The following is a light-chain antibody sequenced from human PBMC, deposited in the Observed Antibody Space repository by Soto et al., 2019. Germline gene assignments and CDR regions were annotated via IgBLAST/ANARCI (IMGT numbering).Light chain of an antibody. Sequence: DIQMTQSPSSLSASVGDRITLTCRASQSISRYLNWYPHKPGKAPKLLINAASSLERGVPSRFSGGGSGTDFTLNISSLQPDDFATYYCQQNYRATPWTFGQGTKVDIK. CDR3: QQNYRATPWT. V-gene: IGKV1-39*01. CDR2: AAS. J-gene: IGKJ1*01. CDR1: QSISRY.